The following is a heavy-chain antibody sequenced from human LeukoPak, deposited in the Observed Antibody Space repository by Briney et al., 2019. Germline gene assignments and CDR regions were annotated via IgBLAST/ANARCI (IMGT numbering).Heavy chain of an antibody. Sequence: GASVKVSCKASGYTFTSYDINWVRQATGQGLEWMGWMNPNSGNTGYAQKFQGRVTITRDTSASTAYMELSSLRSEDMAVYYCARSSYGYSGDFDYWGQGTLVTVSS. D-gene: IGHD5-18*01. CDR1: GYTFTSYD. J-gene: IGHJ4*02. CDR2: MNPNSGNT. V-gene: IGHV1-8*03. CDR3: ARSSYGYSGDFDY.